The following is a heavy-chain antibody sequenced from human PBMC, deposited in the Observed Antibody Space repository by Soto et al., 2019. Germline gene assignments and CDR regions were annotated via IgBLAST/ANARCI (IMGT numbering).Heavy chain of an antibody. CDR3: ASLFEGGYDYVWGSYRGYFDY. J-gene: IGHJ4*02. Sequence: QVQLVQSGAEVKKPGSSVKVSCKASGGTFSSYAISWVRQAPGQGLEWMGGIIPIFGTANYAQKFQGRVTINADESTSTAYMELSSMRFGDTAVYYWASLFEGGYDYVWGSYRGYFDYWGQGTLVTVSS. CDR1: GGTFSSYA. CDR2: IIPIFGTA. V-gene: IGHV1-69*01. D-gene: IGHD3-16*02.